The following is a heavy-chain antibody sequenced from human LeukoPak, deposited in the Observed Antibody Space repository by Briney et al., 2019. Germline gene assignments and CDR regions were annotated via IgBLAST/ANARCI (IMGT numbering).Heavy chain of an antibody. CDR3: ARASYDILTGYDP. Sequence: SQTLSLTCTVSGGSISSGDYYWSWIRQPPGKGLEWIGYIYYSGSTYYNPSLKSRVTLSVDTSKNQFSLKLSSVTAADTAVYYCARASYDILTGYDPWGQGTLVTVSS. CDR1: GGSISSGDYY. V-gene: IGHV4-30-4*01. D-gene: IGHD3-9*01. J-gene: IGHJ5*02. CDR2: IYYSGST.